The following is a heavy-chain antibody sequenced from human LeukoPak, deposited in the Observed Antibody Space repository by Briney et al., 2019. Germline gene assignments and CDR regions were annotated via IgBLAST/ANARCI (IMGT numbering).Heavy chain of an antibody. J-gene: IGHJ4*02. D-gene: IGHD1-26*01. V-gene: IGHV3-48*02. CDR1: GFTFSSYS. CDR3: ARDLYYGFDY. Sequence: GGSLRLSCATSGFTFSSYSMHWVRQAPGKGLEWVSYISSSGSAIKYADSVKGRFTISRDNAKNSLYLQMNSLRDKDTAVYYCARDLYYGFDYWGQGTLVSVSS. CDR2: ISSSGSAI.